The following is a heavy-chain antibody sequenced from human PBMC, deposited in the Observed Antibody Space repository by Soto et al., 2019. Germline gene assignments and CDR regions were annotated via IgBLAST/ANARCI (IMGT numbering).Heavy chain of an antibody. CDR1: GDSISTYY. V-gene: IGHV4-59*01. CDR2: IYYSGST. CDR3: ARSPWPAGWFDP. Sequence: KPSETLSLTCTISGDSISTYYWTWIRQPPGKGLEWIGYIYYSGSTNYNPSLKSRVTISVDTSKNQFSLRLSSVTAADTAVYYCARSPWPAGWFDPWGQGTLVTVSS. D-gene: IGHD6-25*01. J-gene: IGHJ5*02.